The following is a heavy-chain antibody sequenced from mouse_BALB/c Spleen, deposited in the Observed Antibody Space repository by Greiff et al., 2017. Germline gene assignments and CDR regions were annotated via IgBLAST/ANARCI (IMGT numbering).Heavy chain of an antibody. J-gene: IGHJ2*01. Sequence: VQLQQSGAELVKPGASVKLSCTASGFNIKDTYMHWVKQRPEQGLEWIGRIDPANGNTKYDPKFQGKATITADTSSNTAYLQLSSLTSEDTAVYYCAYDGYYSDYFDYGGQGTTLTVSS. CDR2: IDPANGNT. D-gene: IGHD2-3*01. V-gene: IGHV14-3*02. CDR1: GFNIKDTY. CDR3: AYDGYYSDYFDY.